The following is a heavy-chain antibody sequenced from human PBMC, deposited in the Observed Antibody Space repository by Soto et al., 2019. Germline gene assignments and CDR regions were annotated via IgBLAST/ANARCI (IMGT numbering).Heavy chain of an antibody. CDR3: AGGGSRSYYGFDY. CDR2: IYYLGRT. D-gene: IGHD1-26*01. J-gene: IGHJ4*02. CDR1: DSISTYY. V-gene: IGHV4-59*01. Sequence: PSETLSLTCTVDSISTYYWNWIRQPPGKGLGWIGYIYYLGRTNYNSSLRSRVTISIDTSKNQFSLKLSSVTAADTAVYYCAGGGSRSYYGFDYWGQGSLVTVSS.